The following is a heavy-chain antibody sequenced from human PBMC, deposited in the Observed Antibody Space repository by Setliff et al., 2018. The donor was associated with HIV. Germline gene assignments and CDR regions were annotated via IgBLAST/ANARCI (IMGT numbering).Heavy chain of an antibody. D-gene: IGHD3-3*01. CDR3: ARDISEGFFLERASEH. CDR1: GGSMTTHF. V-gene: IGHV4-59*11. CDR2: VYYSGST. J-gene: IGHJ1*01. Sequence: PSETLSLTCTVSGGSMTTHFWSWIRQPPGKGLEWIGSVYYSGSTNYNPSLKSRVTISLDTSENQFSLNLNSVTAAETAVYYCARDISEGFFLERASEHWSQGTLVTVSS.